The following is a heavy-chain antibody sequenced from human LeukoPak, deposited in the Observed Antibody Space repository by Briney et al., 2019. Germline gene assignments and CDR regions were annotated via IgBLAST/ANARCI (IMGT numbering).Heavy chain of an antibody. V-gene: IGHV4-39*07. D-gene: IGHD3-22*01. Sequence: SSETLSLTCTVSGGSISSSSYYWGWIRQPPGKGLEWIGSIYYSGSTYYNPSLKSRVTISVDTSKNQFSLKLSSVTAADTAVYYCATNYYDSSGYGGYFDYWGQGTLVTVSS. CDR3: ATNYYDSSGYGGYFDY. CDR1: GGSISSSSYY. CDR2: IYYSGST. J-gene: IGHJ4*02.